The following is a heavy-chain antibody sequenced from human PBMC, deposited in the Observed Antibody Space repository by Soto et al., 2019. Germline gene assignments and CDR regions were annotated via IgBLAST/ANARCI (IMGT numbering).Heavy chain of an antibody. V-gene: IGHV3-30*18. CDR2: ISYDGSNK. J-gene: IGHJ4*02. Sequence: QVQLVESGGGVVQPGKSLRLSCAGSGFTFSSYGMDWVRQAPGKGLEWVAVISYDGSNKYYADSVKGRFTISRDNSKNTLYLQMSSLRADDMDVYYCEKDRMGAGVRGYFDYWGQGTLVNVSS. D-gene: IGHD3-10*01. CDR1: GFTFSSYG. CDR3: EKDRMGAGVRGYFDY.